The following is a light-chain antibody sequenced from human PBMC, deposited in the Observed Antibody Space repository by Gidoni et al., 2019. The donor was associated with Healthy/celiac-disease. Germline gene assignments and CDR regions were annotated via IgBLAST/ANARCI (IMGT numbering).Light chain of an antibody. Sequence: ELVLTQSPATLSVSPGERATLSRRASQSVSSYLAWYQQKPGQAPRLLIYDASNRATGIPARFSGNGSGTDFTLTISSLEPEDFAVYYCQQRSNWPRLTFGGGTKVEIK. J-gene: IGKJ4*01. CDR1: QSVSSY. CDR2: DAS. CDR3: QQRSNWPRLT. V-gene: IGKV3-11*01.